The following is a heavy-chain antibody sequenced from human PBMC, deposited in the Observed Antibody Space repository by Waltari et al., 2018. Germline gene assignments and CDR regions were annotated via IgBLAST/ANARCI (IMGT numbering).Heavy chain of an antibody. D-gene: IGHD1-26*01. CDR3: ARPSLGQYYFYGMEV. CDR2: IRADTGNT. J-gene: IGHJ6*02. V-gene: IGHV1-18*01. CDR1: GYSFTNYA. Sequence: QAQLVQSGGEVKKPGVSVQASCTAPGYSFTNYAISWVRQAPGQGREWMGWIRADTGNTIYAQNLQGRVTLTADTSSSTAYMELRSLRSDDTAVYYCARPSLGQYYFYGMEVWGQGTTVTVSS.